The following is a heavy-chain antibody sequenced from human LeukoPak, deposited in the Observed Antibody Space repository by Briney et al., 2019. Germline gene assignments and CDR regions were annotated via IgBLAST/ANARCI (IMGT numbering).Heavy chain of an antibody. CDR2: IRTDGVTT. J-gene: IGHJ6*04. V-gene: IGHV3-48*04. D-gene: IGHD3-10*02. CDR3: AELGITMIGGV. CDR1: GFIFSHHG. Sequence: GGSLRLSCAASGFIFSHHGMNWVRQAPGKGLEWVSGIRTDGVTTYYADSVKGRFTISRDNAKNSLYLQMNSLRAEDTAVYYCAELGITMIGGVWGKGTTVTISS.